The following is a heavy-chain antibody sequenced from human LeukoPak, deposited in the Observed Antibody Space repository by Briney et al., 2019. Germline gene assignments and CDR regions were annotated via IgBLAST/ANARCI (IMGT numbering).Heavy chain of an antibody. J-gene: IGHJ5*02. CDR1: GGSISSSNW. CDR2: IYHSGST. CDR3: ARSELLPATLGGWFDP. Sequence: PSETLSLTCAVSGGSISSSNWWSWVRQPPGKGLEWIGEIYHSGSTNYNPSLKSRVTISVDKSKNQFSLKLSSVTAADTAVYYCARSELLPATLGGWFDPWGQGTLVSVSS. V-gene: IGHV4-4*02. D-gene: IGHD2-2*01.